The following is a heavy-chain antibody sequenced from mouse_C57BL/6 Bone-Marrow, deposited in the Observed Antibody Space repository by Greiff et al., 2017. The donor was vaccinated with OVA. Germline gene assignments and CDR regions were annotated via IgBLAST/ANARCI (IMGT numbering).Heavy chain of an antibody. V-gene: IGHV1-50*01. CDR2: IDPSDSYT. J-gene: IGHJ1*03. CDR1: GYTFTSYW. D-gene: IGHD1-1*01. CDR3: ARDYYYGSSSYWYFDV. Sequence: VQLQQPGAELVKPGASVKLSCKASGYTFTSYWMQWVKQRPGQGLEWIGEIDPSDSYTNYNQKFKGKATLTVDTSSSTAYMQLSSLTSEDSAVYYCARDYYYGSSSYWYFDVWGTGTTVTVPS.